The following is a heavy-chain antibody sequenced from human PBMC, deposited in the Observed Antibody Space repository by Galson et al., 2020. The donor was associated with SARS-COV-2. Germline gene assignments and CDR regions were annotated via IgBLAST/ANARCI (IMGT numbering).Heavy chain of an antibody. D-gene: IGHD4-4*01. CDR2: INPSGGGT. CDR3: ARDSQGGNDYNYLLF. J-gene: IGHJ4*02. V-gene: IGHV1-46*01. CDR1: GYTFTSYY. Sequence: ASVKVSCKASGYTFTSYYIHWVRQAPGQGLEWMGIINPSGGGTTYAQKFQGRDTMTRDTSTSTVYMELSSLRSEDTAVYYCARDSQGGNDYNYLLFWGQGTLVTVSS.